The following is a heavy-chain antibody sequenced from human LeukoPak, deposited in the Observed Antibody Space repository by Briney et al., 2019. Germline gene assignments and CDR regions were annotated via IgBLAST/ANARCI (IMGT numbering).Heavy chain of an antibody. CDR2: FDPEDGET. D-gene: IGHD3-22*01. Sequence: GASVKVSCKVSGYTLTELSMHWVRQAPGKRLEWMGGFDPEDGETIYPQKFQGRVTMTEDTSTDTAYMELSRLRSEDTAVYYCATGLPYYYDSSGYPDYWGQGTLVTVSS. V-gene: IGHV1-24*01. CDR1: GYTLTELS. CDR3: ATGLPYYYDSSGYPDY. J-gene: IGHJ4*02.